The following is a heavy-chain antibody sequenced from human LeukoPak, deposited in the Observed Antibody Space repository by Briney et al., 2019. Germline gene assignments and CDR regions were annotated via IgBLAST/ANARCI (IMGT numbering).Heavy chain of an antibody. V-gene: IGHV3-21*01. D-gene: IGHD6-13*01. CDR1: GFTFSSYS. CDR2: ISSSSSYI. Sequence: GGSLRLSCAASGFTFSSYSMNWVRQAPGKGLEWVSSISSSSSYIYYADSVKGRFTISRDNAKNSLYLQMNSLRAEDTAVYYCARAPDDGSWYVLGYCYYYYMDVWGKGTTVTVSS. CDR3: ARAPDDGSWYVLGYCYYYYMDV. J-gene: IGHJ6*03.